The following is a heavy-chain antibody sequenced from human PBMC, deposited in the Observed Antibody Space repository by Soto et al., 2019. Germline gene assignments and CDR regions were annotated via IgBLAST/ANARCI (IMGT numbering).Heavy chain of an antibody. D-gene: IGHD3-16*01. CDR2: IYSGGST. Sequence: QPGGSLRLSCAASGFTVSSKYMSWVRQAPGKGLEWVSVIYSGGSTYYADSVKGRFTISRDNSKNTLYLQMNSLRAEDTAVYYCARVPRGGPYYYYYMDVWGKGTTVTV. CDR3: ARVPRGGPYYYYYMDV. V-gene: IGHV3-66*01. J-gene: IGHJ6*03. CDR1: GFTVSSKY.